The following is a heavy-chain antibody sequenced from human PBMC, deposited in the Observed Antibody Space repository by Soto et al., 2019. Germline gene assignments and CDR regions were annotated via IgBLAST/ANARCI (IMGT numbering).Heavy chain of an antibody. CDR1: GFTLRSYL. V-gene: IGHV3-74*01. Sequence: PGGALKLSCAAPGFTLRSYLMHSARPAPGKGLVWVSRISSDGSSTNYADSVKGRFTISRDNAKNTLHLQMDSLRVEDTAVYYCARVPHCSSSSCYSYFDNWGQGTLVTVSS. CDR2: ISSDGSST. J-gene: IGHJ4*02. D-gene: IGHD2-2*02. CDR3: ARVPHCSSSSCYSYFDN.